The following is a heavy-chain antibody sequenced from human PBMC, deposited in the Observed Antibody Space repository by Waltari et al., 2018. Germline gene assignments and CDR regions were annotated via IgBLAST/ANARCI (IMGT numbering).Heavy chain of an antibody. CDR2: IHPGEST. CDR3: VRGPDRAKQGY. Sequence: VLPQQWGAGLLNPSETLSITPVVSVWSPSDDYWKGLRQPPGTGLEWIGEIHPGESTDYNPSLRSRVTISVETPKNQFALRLTSVTAADTAVYYCVRGPDRAKQGYWGQGTLVSVSS. D-gene: IGHD3-22*01. V-gene: IGHV4-34*01. J-gene: IGHJ4*02. CDR1: VWSPSDDY.